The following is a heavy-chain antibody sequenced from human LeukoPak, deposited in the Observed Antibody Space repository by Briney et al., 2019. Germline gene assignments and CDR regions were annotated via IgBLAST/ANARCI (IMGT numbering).Heavy chain of an antibody. CDR3: AKRGVVIRVILVGFHKEANYFDS. D-gene: IGHD3-22*01. J-gene: IGHJ4*02. Sequence: GGSLRPSCAVSGITLSNYGMSWVRQAPGKGLEWVAGISDSGGRTKYADSVKGRFTISRDNPKNTLYLQMNSLRPEDTAVYFCAKRGVVIRVILVGFHKEANYFDSWGQGVLVTVSS. CDR1: GITLSNYG. V-gene: IGHV3-23*01. CDR2: ISDSGGRT.